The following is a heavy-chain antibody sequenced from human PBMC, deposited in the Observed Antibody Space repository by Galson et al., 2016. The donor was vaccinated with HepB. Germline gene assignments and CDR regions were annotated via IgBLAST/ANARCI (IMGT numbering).Heavy chain of an antibody. CDR1: GFTFSDYY. V-gene: IGHV3-23*01. Sequence: SLRLSCAASGFTFSDYYMSWIRQAPGKGLEWVSAITGSGGSTYYTDSVKGRFTISRDNSKNTLYLQMNSLRAEDTAVYYCAHPRTPTTSYFDYWGQGTLVTVSS. CDR2: ITGSGGST. J-gene: IGHJ4*02. CDR3: AHPRTPTTSYFDY. D-gene: IGHD4-11*01.